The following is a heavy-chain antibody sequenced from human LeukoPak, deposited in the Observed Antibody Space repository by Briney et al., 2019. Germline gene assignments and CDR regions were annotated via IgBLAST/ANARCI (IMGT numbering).Heavy chain of an antibody. J-gene: IGHJ6*03. CDR3: ARGSGDNYYYYYYMDV. CDR2: ISGSGGST. Sequence: GGSLRLSCAASGFTFSSYAMSWVRQAPGKGLEWVSAISGSGGSTYYADSVKGRFTISRDNAKNSLYLQMNSLRAEDTAVYYCARGSGDNYYYYYYMDVWGKGTTVTVSS. CDR1: GFTFSSYA. V-gene: IGHV3-23*01.